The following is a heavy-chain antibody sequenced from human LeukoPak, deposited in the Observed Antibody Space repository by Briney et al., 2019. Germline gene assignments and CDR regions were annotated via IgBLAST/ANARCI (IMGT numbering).Heavy chain of an antibody. V-gene: IGHV1-46*01. D-gene: IGHD3-3*01. CDR2: INPSGGST. CDR3: ARARRFGVVINYFDY. Sequence: ASVRVSCKASGYTFTSYYMHWVRQAPGQGLEWMGIINPSGGSTSYAQKFQGRVTMTRDTSTSTVYMELSSLRSEDTAVYYCARARRFGVVINYFDYWGQGTLVTFSS. J-gene: IGHJ4*02. CDR1: GYTFTSYY.